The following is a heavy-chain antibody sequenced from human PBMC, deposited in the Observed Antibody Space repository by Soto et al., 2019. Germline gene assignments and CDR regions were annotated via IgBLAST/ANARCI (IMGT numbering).Heavy chain of an antibody. CDR2: INTLSSAI. Sequence: GGPLRLSCSVSGFTFSDYYMTWIRQAPGKGLEWVSYINTLSSAIYYADSVKGRFTISRDNAKNSLYLQMNSLRAEDTAVYYCARRLQWQLRPLDSWGRGTLVTVSS. D-gene: IGHD6-19*01. CDR3: ARRLQWQLRPLDS. V-gene: IGHV3-11*01. CDR1: GFTFSDYY. J-gene: IGHJ4*02.